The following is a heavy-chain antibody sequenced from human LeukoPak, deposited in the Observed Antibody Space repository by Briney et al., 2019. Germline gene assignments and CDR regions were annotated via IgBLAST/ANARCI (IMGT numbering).Heavy chain of an antibody. V-gene: IGHV3-21*01. CDR2: ISSSSIYI. CDR3: ARDASPEHDYGDYGDAFDI. J-gene: IGHJ3*02. D-gene: IGHD4-17*01. CDR1: GFTFSSYS. Sequence: KSGGSLRLSCAASGFTFSSYSMNWVRQAPGKGLEWVSSISSSSIYIYYADSVKGRFTISRDNAKNSLYLQMNSLRAEDTAVYYCARDASPEHDYGDYGDAFDIWGQGTMVTVSS.